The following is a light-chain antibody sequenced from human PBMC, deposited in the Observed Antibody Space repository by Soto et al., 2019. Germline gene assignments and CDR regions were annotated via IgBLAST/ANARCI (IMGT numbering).Light chain of an antibody. CDR3: SAYTVSRTYV. V-gene: IGLV2-14*03. CDR2: NVY. CDR1: SSDVGAYNF. Sequence: QSALTQPASVSGSPGQPITISCTGTSSDVGAYNFVSWHQQHPGKAPKLMIYNVYDRPSGISYRFSGSKSGNTASLTISGLQGEDEADYYCSAYTVSRTYVFGTGTKVTVL. J-gene: IGLJ1*01.